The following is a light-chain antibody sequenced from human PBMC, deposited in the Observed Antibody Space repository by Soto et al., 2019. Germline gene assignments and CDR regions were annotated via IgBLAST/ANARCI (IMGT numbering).Light chain of an antibody. J-gene: IGKJ1*01. CDR2: GAS. CDR3: QQYGSSPWT. CDR1: QSVSSSY. V-gene: IGKV3-20*01. Sequence: EIGLTQSPGTLSLSPGERATLSCRASQSVSSSYLAWYQQKPGQAPRPLIYGASSRAIGIPDRFSGSGSGTDFTLTISRLEPEDFAVYYCQQYGSSPWTVGKGNKVDI.